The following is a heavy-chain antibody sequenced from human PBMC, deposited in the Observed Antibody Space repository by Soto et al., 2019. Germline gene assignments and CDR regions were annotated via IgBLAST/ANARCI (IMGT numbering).Heavy chain of an antibody. CDR1: GGSISSYY. Sequence: SETLSLTCTVSGGSISSYYWSWIRQPPGKGLEWIGYIYYSGSTNYNPSLKSRVTISVDTSKNQFSLKLSSVTAADTAVYYCARSSSSGFFDYYYYGMDVWGQGTTVTVSS. D-gene: IGHD6-6*01. CDR2: IYYSGST. J-gene: IGHJ6*02. V-gene: IGHV4-59*01. CDR3: ARSSSSGFFDYYYYGMDV.